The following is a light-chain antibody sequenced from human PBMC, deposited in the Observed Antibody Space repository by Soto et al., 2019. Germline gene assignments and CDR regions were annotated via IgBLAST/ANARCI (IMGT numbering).Light chain of an antibody. CDR2: DVT. CDR3: CSYAADNKWM. CDR1: STDIGTYSR. J-gene: IGLJ3*02. V-gene: IGLV2-23*02. Sequence: QSALAQPASVSGSPGQSITISCTGTSTDIGTYSRVSWYLQYPGKAPKLMIYDVTKRPSGVSNRFSGSRSGSTASLTISGLQAEDEANYYCCSYAADNKWMFGGGTK.